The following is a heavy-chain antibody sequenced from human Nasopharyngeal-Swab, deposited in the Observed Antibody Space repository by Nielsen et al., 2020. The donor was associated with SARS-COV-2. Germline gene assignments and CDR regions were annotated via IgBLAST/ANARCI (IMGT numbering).Heavy chain of an antibody. CDR1: GYTFTSYG. V-gene: IGHV1-18*01. J-gene: IGHJ4*02. Sequence: ASVKVSCKASGYTFTSYGISWVRQAPGQGLEWMGWISAYNGNTNYAQKLQGRVTMTTDTSTSTAYMELRSLRSDDTAVYYCARDRFIDYDFWSGYNWGRFDSWGQGTLVTVSS. CDR2: ISAYNGNT. CDR3: ARDRFIDYDFWSGYNWGRFDS. D-gene: IGHD3-3*01.